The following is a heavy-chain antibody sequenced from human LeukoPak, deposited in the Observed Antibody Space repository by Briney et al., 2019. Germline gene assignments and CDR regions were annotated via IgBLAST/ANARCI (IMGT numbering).Heavy chain of an antibody. CDR1: GGSMTNYF. Sequence: PSETLSLTCTVSGGSMTNYFWNWIRQSPGKGLEWIAYIYKNERVKYNPSLESRVTISVDTSKNQFSLKLRSVTAADTAVYYCATVAVIRGVTYFDYWGQGTLVTVSS. V-gene: IGHV4-59*01. D-gene: IGHD3-10*01. CDR2: IYKNERV. J-gene: IGHJ4*02. CDR3: ATVAVIRGVTYFDY.